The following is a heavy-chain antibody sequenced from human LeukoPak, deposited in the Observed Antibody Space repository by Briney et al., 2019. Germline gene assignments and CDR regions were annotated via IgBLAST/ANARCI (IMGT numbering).Heavy chain of an antibody. CDR2: IYSGGST. CDR1: GFTVSSNY. CDR3: ARGASSKSFGY. Sequence: GGSLRLSCAASGFTVSSNYMSWVRQAPGKGLEWVSVIYSGGSTYYADSVKGRFTISRDNSKNTLYLQMNSLRAEDTAVYYCARGASSKSFGYWGQGTLVTVSS. D-gene: IGHD2-2*01. J-gene: IGHJ4*02. V-gene: IGHV3-66*01.